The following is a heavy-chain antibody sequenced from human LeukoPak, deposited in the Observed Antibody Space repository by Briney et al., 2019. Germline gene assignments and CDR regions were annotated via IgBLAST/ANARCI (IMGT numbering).Heavy chain of an antibody. Sequence: GGSLRLSCAASGFTFSNYWLHWVRQAPGKGLVWVSRIDANAKTTSYADSVKGRFTTSRDNAKNSLYLQMNNLRAEDTALYHCSRGPPSHFDSWGQGTLVTVSS. CDR3: SRGPPSHFDS. CDR1: GFTFSNYW. D-gene: IGHD1-14*01. J-gene: IGHJ4*02. CDR2: IDANAKTT. V-gene: IGHV3-74*01.